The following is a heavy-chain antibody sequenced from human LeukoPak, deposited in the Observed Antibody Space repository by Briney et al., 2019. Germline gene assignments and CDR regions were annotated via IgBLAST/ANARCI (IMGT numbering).Heavy chain of an antibody. Sequence: GGSLRLSCAASGFTFSSYWMSWVRQAPGKGLEWVANIKQDGSEKYYVDSVKGRFTISRDSSKNSLYLQMNSLRAEDTAVYYCVRDGGPYYFDCWGQGTLVTVSS. CDR1: GFTFSSYW. D-gene: IGHD3-16*01. V-gene: IGHV3-7*01. CDR2: IKQDGSEK. J-gene: IGHJ4*02. CDR3: VRDGGPYYFDC.